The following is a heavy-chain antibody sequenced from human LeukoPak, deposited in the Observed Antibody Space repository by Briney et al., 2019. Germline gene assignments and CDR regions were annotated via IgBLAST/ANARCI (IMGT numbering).Heavy chain of an antibody. J-gene: IGHJ6*02. CDR1: GFTFSSYG. Sequence: PGRSLRLSCAASGFTFSSYGMHWVRQAPGKGLEWVAVISYDGSNKYYADSVKGRFTISRDNSKNTLYLQMNSLRAEDTAVYYCAKDHQSNTAIATYYYYYVMDVWGQGTTVTVSS. CDR2: ISYDGSNK. V-gene: IGHV3-30*18. CDR3: AKDHQSNTAIATYYYYYVMDV. D-gene: IGHD5-18*01.